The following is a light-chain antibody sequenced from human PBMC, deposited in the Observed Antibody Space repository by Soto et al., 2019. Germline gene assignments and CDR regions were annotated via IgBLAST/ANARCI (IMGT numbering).Light chain of an antibody. Sequence: DIQMTQSPSSLSASVGDRVTITCRASQGIGNDLGWYQQTPGKAPKRLIFAASSRQSGVPSRFSGSRSGTEFTLTISSLQPEDFATYYCLQHNSYPFTFDPGTKVDIK. V-gene: IGKV1-17*01. CDR1: QGIGND. CDR3: LQHNSYPFT. CDR2: AAS. J-gene: IGKJ3*01.